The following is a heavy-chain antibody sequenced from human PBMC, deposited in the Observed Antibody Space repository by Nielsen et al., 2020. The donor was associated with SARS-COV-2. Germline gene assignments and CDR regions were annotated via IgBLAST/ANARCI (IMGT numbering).Heavy chain of an antibody. CDR2: IRSKANSYAT. D-gene: IGHD6-13*01. CDR3: ARDGSSRSFDY. CDR1: GFTFSGSA. V-gene: IGHV3-73*01. Sequence: GESLKISCAASGFTFSGSAMHWVRQASGKGLEWVGRIRSKANSYATAYAASVKGRFTISRDDSKNTAYLQMNSLRAEDTAVYYCARDGSSRSFDYWGQGTLVTVSS. J-gene: IGHJ4*02.